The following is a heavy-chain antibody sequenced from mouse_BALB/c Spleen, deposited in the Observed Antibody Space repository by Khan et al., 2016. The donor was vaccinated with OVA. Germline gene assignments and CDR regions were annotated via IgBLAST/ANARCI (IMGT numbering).Heavy chain of an antibody. CDR2: IWSDGST. CDR1: GFSLTNYG. D-gene: IGHD2-10*01. V-gene: IGHV2-6-1*01. Sequence: QVQLKESGPGLVAPSQSLSITCTISGFSLTNYGVHWVRQPPGKGLEWLVVIWSDGSTTYNSALKSRLTISKDNSESQVFLKMNSRQTDDTAMYFCARHPYYHYNIMDYWGQGTSVTVSS. J-gene: IGHJ4*01. CDR3: ARHPYYHYNIMDY.